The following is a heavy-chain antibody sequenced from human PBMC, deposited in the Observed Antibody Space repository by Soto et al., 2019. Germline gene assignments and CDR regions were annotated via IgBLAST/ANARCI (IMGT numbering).Heavy chain of an antibody. Sequence: EVQLLEAGGGLVQRGGYLRLSCAASGFTFSSCAMSSVRQAPGKGLEWVSAISGHGGNTYYADSVKGRFTVSRDNSENTLYLQMNSLRAEDTAVYYCAKSIAARPYDYWSQGTLVTVSS. CDR3: AKSIAARPYDY. V-gene: IGHV3-23*01. CDR2: ISGHGGNT. J-gene: IGHJ4*02. D-gene: IGHD6-6*01. CDR1: GFTFSSCA.